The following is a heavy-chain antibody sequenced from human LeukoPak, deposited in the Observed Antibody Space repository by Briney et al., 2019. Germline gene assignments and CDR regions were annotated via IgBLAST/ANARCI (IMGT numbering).Heavy chain of an antibody. D-gene: IGHD2-2*01. CDR1: GFTFSSYG. J-gene: IGHJ4*02. CDR3: AKDGFRYCSSTSCSDFDY. Sequence: SGGSLRLSCAASGFTFSSYGMHWVRQAPGKGLEWVAFIRYDGSNKYYADSVKGRFTISRDNSKNTLYLQMNSLRAEDTAVYYCAKDGFRYCSSTSCSDFDYWGRGTLVTVSS. CDR2: IRYDGSNK. V-gene: IGHV3-30*02.